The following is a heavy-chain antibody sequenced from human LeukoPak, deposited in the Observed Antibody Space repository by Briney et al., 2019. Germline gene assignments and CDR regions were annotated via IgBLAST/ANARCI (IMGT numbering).Heavy chain of an antibody. CDR1: GGSIDNYS. CDR2: ILYSGTT. V-gene: IGHV4-59*01. Sequence: SETLSLSCTVSGGSIDNYSWSWVRQPPGEGLEWVGHILYSGTTSYTPAIKSRVTISLDTSKKQFCLKLTSVTAADTAVYYCARDLELGYWGQGILVTVSS. D-gene: IGHD6-13*01. J-gene: IGHJ4*02. CDR3: ARDLELGY.